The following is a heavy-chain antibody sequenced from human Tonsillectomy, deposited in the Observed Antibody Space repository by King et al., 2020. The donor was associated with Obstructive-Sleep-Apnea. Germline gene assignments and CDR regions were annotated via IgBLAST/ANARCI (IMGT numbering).Heavy chain of an antibody. CDR1: GFTFSNDA. CDR2: ISGSGGST. CDR3: AKVSYYDFWSGYPCSFDY. J-gene: IGHJ4*02. D-gene: IGHD3-3*01. V-gene: IGHV3-23*04. Sequence: VQLVESGGGLVQPGGSPRLSCAASGFTFSNDAMSWVRPAPGKGLGWVSAISGSGGSTYYADSVKDRFTISRDNSKNTLSLQMNNVRAEDTALYYCAKVSYYDFWSGYPCSFDYWGQGTLVTVSS.